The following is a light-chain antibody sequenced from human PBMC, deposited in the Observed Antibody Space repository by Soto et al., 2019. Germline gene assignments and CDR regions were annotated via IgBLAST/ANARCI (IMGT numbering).Light chain of an antibody. J-gene: IGKJ1*01. CDR3: QQYYNWSPWT. CDR1: QSLSSD. CDR2: GAT. Sequence: EVVLTQSPATLSVSPGVRATLSCRASQSLSSDLAWYQQKPGQAPRLLIYGATTRAAGIPVRFSGSGSGTEFTLTISSLQSEDFAVYYCQQYYNWSPWTFGQGTKVEIK. V-gene: IGKV3-15*01.